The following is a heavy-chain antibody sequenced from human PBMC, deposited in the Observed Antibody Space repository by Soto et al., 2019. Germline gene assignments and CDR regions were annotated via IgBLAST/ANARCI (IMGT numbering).Heavy chain of an antibody. CDR3: ARLRITFGGVIVIQGYFDL. CDR1: GGSISSSSYY. V-gene: IGHV4-39*01. J-gene: IGHJ2*01. CDR2: IYYSGST. D-gene: IGHD3-16*02. Sequence: QLQLQESGPGLVKPSETLSLTCTVSGGSISSSSYYWGWIRQPPGKGLEWIGSIYYSGSTYYNPSLKSRVTISVDTSKNQFSLKLSSVTAADTAVYYCARLRITFGGVIVIQGYFDLWGRGTLVTVSS.